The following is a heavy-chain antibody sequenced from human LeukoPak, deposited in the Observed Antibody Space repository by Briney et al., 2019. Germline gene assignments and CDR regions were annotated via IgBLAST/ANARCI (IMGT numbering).Heavy chain of an antibody. J-gene: IGHJ4*02. CDR3: ASITMVRGVKVV. CDR1: GYSISSGYY. V-gene: IGHV4-38-2*02. CDR2: IYHSGST. Sequence: SETLSLTCTVSGYSISSGYYWGWIRQPPGKGLEWIGSIYHSGSTYYNPSLKSRVTISVDTSKNQFSLKLSSVTAADTAVYYCASITMVRGVKVVWGQGTLVTVSS. D-gene: IGHD3-10*01.